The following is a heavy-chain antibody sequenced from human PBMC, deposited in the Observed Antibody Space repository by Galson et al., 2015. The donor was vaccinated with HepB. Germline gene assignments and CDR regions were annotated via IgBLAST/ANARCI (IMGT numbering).Heavy chain of an antibody. D-gene: IGHD2-15*01. Sequence: SLRLSCAASGFTLSSYAMSWVRQAPGKGLAWVSAISGSGGSTYYADSVKGRFTISRDNSKNTLYLQMNSLRAEDTAVYYCAKEVSPYCSGGSCSFDYWGREPWSPSPQ. V-gene: IGHV3-23*01. CDR1: GFTLSSYA. CDR2: ISGSGGST. J-gene: IGHJ4*02. CDR3: AKEVSPYCSGGSCSFDY.